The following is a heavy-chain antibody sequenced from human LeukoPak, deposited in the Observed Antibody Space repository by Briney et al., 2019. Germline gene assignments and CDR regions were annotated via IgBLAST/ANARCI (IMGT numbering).Heavy chain of an antibody. V-gene: IGHV5-51*01. Sequence: GESLKISCKGSGYSFTSYWICWVRQMPGKGLEWMGIIYPGDSDTRYSPSFQGQVTIPADKSISTAYLQWSSLKPSDPAMYYCAGRDTIFGAYGMDIWGPGTTVTVSS. CDR2: IYPGDSDT. CDR1: GYSFTSYW. D-gene: IGHD3-3*01. CDR3: AGRDTIFGAYGMDI. J-gene: IGHJ6*02.